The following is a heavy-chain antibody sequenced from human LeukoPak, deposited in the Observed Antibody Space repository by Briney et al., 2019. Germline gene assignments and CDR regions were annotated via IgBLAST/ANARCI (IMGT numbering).Heavy chain of an antibody. CDR2: ISYGGST. V-gene: IGHV4-39*01. CDR1: GGSISSSSYY. J-gene: IGHJ4*02. D-gene: IGHD3-22*01. CDR3: ARHLHYYDSSGYVTPSSFYY. Sequence: SETLSLTCTVSGGSISSSSYYWGWIRQPPGKGLEWIGTISYGGSTYYNPPLKSRLTISVDTSKNQFSLKLNSVTAADTAVYYCARHLHYYDSSGYVTPSSFYYWGQGTLVTVSS.